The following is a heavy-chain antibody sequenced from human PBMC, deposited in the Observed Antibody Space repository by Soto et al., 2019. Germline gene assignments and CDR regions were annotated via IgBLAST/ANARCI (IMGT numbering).Heavy chain of an antibody. CDR2: LYYSGST. J-gene: IGHJ4*02. D-gene: IGHD2-8*01. Sequence: SETLSLTCTVSGGSIRTSTYYWGWIRQPPGKGLEWIGSLYYSGSTYYNPSLKSRVTISVDTSRNQFSLNLSSVTAADTAVYYCVRHRPMAVFDHWGQGTLVTVS. CDR1: GGSIRTSTYY. V-gene: IGHV4-39*01. CDR3: VRHRPMAVFDH.